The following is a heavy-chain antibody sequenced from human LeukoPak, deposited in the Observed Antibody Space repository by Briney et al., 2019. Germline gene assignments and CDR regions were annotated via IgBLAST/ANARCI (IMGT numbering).Heavy chain of an antibody. J-gene: IGHJ6*03. CDR3: ARDLLDIVVVPAATYYYYHYMDV. D-gene: IGHD2-2*01. CDR1: GFTFSSYW. Sequence: GGSLRLSCAASGFTFSSYWMGWVRQAPGKGLEWVANIKQDGSEKYYVDSVKGRFTISRDNAKNSLYLQMNSLRAEDTAVYYCARDLLDIVVVPAATYYYYHYMDVWGKGTTVTISS. V-gene: IGHV3-7*01. CDR2: IKQDGSEK.